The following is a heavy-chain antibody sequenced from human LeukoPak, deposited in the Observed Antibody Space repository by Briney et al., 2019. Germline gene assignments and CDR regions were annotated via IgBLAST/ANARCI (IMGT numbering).Heavy chain of an antibody. J-gene: IGHJ3*02. CDR1: GGSISSSSYY. V-gene: IGHV4-39*07. CDR2: IYYSGST. CDR3: AEGVPERWLPPGAFDI. D-gene: IGHD5-24*01. Sequence: PSETLSLTCTVSGGSISSSSYYWGWIRQPPGKGLEWIGSIYYSGSTYYNPSLKSRVTISVDTSKNQFSLKLSSVTAADTAVYYCAEGVPERWLPPGAFDIWGQGTMVTVSS.